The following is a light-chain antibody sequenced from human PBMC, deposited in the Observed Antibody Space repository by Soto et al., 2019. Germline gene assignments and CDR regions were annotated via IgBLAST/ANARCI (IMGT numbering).Light chain of an antibody. CDR1: TGAVTSAYY. CDR2: STS. CDR3: LLYYGDTQSATWV. J-gene: IGLJ3*02. Sequence: QTVVTQKPSLTVSPGGTVTLTCASSTGAVTSAYYPNWFQQKPGQAPTLLIYSTSNKHSWTPARFSGSLLGGKAALTLSGVQPEDEAEYYCLLYYGDTQSATWVFGGGTKLTVL. V-gene: IGLV7-43*01.